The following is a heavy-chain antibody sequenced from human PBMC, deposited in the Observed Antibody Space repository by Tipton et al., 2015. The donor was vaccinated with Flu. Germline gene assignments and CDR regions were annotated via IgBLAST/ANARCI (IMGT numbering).Heavy chain of an antibody. D-gene: IGHD3-10*01. Sequence: TLSLTCTVSGYSNSSGYYWGWIRQPPGKGLEWIGSIYHSGSTYYNSSLKSRVTISVDTSKNQFSLKLSSVTAADTAVYYCAREGVQGVHAYLLYWGQGTLVTVSS. V-gene: IGHV4-38-2*02. J-gene: IGHJ4*02. CDR1: GYSNSSGYY. CDR2: IYHSGST. CDR3: AREGVQGVHAYLLY.